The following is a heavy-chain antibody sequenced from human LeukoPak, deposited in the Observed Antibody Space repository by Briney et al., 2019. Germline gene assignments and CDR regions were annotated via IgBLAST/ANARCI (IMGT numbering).Heavy chain of an antibody. J-gene: IGHJ6*02. D-gene: IGHD2-8*01. CDR2: IYYSGST. CDR3: ARDRLYCTNGVCYAYYGMDV. V-gene: IGHV4-31*03. CDR1: GGSISSGGYY. Sequence: SETLSLTCTVSGGSISSGGYYWSWIRQHPGKGLEWIGYIYYSGSTYYNPSLKSRVTISVDTSKNQFSLKLSSVTAADTAVYYCARDRLYCTNGVCYAYYGMDVWGQGTTVTVSS.